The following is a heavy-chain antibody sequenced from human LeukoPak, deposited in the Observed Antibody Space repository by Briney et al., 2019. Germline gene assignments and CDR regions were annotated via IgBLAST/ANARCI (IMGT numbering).Heavy chain of an antibody. Sequence: SETLSLICTVSGGSISSSTYFWGWIRQPPGKGLECIGSIYYSGTTYYNPSLKSRVTISVDTSNNQFSLKLSSVTAAHTALYYCARRRYPGYSSGLFDYWGQGTLVTVSS. J-gene: IGHJ4*02. D-gene: IGHD6-19*01. CDR2: IYYSGTT. CDR3: ARRRYPGYSSGLFDY. V-gene: IGHV4-39*01. CDR1: GGSISSSTYF.